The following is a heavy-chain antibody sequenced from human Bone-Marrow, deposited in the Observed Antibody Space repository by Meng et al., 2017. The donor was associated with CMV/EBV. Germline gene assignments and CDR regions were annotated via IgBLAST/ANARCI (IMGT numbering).Heavy chain of an antibody. CDR2: INHSGST. Sequence: SETLSLTCAVYGGSFSGYYWSWIRQPPGKGLEWIGEINHSGSTNYNPSLKSRVTISVDTSKNQFSLKLSPVTAADTAVYYCARGPGITIFGVVFYYYGMDVWGQGTTVTVSS. CDR1: GGSFSGYY. D-gene: IGHD3-3*01. V-gene: IGHV4-34*01. CDR3: ARGPGITIFGVVFYYYGMDV. J-gene: IGHJ6*02.